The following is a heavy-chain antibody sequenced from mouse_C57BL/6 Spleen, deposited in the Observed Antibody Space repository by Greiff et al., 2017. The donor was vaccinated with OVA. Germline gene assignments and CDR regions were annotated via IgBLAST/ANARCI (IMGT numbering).Heavy chain of an antibody. D-gene: IGHD1-1*01. CDR2: IYPGDGDT. Sequence: VQLQQSGPELVKPGASVKISCKASGYAFSSSWMNWVKQRPGKGLEWIGRIYPGDGDTNYKGKFKGKATLTADKSSSTAYMQLSSLTSEDSAVYFCARQAITTVVATEYWYFDVWGTGTTVTVSS. CDR1: GYAFSSSW. CDR3: ARQAITTVVATEYWYFDV. V-gene: IGHV1-82*01. J-gene: IGHJ1*03.